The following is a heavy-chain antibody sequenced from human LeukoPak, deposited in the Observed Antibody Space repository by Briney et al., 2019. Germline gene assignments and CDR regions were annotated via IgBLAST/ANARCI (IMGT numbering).Heavy chain of an antibody. CDR1: GGTFSSYA. CDR3: AIKDTAMATYYYYYYMDV. J-gene: IGHJ6*03. D-gene: IGHD5-18*01. Sequence: SVKVSCKASGGTFSSYAISWVRQAPGQGLEWMGGIIPIFGTANYAQKFQGRVTITADKSTSTAYMELSSLRSEDTAVYYCAIKDTAMATYYYYYYMDVWGKGTTVTISS. V-gene: IGHV1-69*06. CDR2: IIPIFGTA.